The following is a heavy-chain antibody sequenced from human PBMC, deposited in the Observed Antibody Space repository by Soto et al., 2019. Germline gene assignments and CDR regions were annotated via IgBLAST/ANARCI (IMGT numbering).Heavy chain of an antibody. V-gene: IGHV4-4*07. J-gene: IGHJ4*02. CDR2: ISTSGST. CDR3: ARGSCRSSSCYGFGY. Sequence: PSETLSLTCTVSGGSLSSYYWSWIRQPAGKGLEWIGRISTSGSTNYNPSLKSRVTMSVDTSKNQFSLRLSSVTAADTAVYYCARGSCRSSSCYGFGYWGQGTLVTVSS. D-gene: IGHD2-2*01. CDR1: GGSLSSYY.